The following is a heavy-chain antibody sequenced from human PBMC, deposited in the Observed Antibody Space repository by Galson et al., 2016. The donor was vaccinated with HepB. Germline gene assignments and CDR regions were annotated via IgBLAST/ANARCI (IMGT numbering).Heavy chain of an antibody. CDR2: VSPDGDKG. V-gene: IGHV3-30*04. J-gene: IGHJ3*01. CDR1: GFSFSSFT. CDR3: ARARVVTGIYDAFNV. D-gene: IGHD2-21*02. Sequence: SLRLSCAASGFSFSSFTMHWVRRAPGTGLEWLALVSPDGDKGYCADSVRGRLIISRDNSRNTVHLHISSLRPDDTATYFCARARVVTGIYDAFNVWGQGKVVTVSS.